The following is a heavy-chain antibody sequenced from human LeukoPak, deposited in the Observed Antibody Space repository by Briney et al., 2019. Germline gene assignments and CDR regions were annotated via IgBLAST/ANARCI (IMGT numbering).Heavy chain of an antibody. CDR3: ANQIAARPGGFDY. CDR1: GYSFTSYW. CDR2: IYPGDSET. D-gene: IGHD6-6*01. V-gene: IGHV5-51*01. J-gene: IGHJ4*02. Sequence: GESLKISCKGSGYSFTSYWIGWVRQMPGKGLEWMGIIYPGDSETRYSPSFQGQVTISADKSISTVYLQWSSLKASDTAMYYCANQIAARPGGFDYWGQGTLVTVSS.